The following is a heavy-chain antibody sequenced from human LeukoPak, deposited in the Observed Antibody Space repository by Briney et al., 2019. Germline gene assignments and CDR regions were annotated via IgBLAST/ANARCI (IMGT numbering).Heavy chain of an antibody. CDR3: ARGDDMITFGGVIAG. CDR2: INPNSGGT. Sequence: ASVKVSCKASGYTFTGYYMHWVRQAPGQGLEWMGWINPNSGGTNYAQKFQGRVTMTRDTSISTAYMELSRLRSDDTAVYYCARGDDMITFGGVIAGWGQGTLVTVSS. CDR1: GYTFTGYY. V-gene: IGHV1-2*02. D-gene: IGHD3-16*02. J-gene: IGHJ4*02.